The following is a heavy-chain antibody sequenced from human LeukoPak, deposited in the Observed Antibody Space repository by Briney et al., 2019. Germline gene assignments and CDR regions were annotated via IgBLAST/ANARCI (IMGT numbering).Heavy chain of an antibody. CDR2: ISYDGSNK. J-gene: IGHJ3*02. D-gene: IGHD3-3*01. CDR3: ARDAVSYDFWSGHGAFDI. V-gene: IGHV3-30-3*01. Sequence: GGSLRLSCAASGFTFSSYAMHWVRQAPGKGLEWVAVISYDGSNKYYADSVEGRFTISRDNSKNTLYLQMNSLRAEDTAVYYCARDAVSYDFWSGHGAFDIWGQGTMVTVSS. CDR1: GFTFSSYA.